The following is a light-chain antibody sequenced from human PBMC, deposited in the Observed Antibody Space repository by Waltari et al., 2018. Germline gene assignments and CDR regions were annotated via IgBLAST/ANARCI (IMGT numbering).Light chain of an antibody. CDR3: QKYGTLPAT. CDR2: GAS. CDR1: QSVSRW. Sequence: EIVLTQSPGTLSLSPGARATLSCRASQSVSRWLAWYQQKPGQPPRRLIYGASSRATGIPDRFSGSGSGTDFSLTISRLEPEDSAVYYCQKYGTLPATFGQGTKVEVK. V-gene: IGKV3-20*01. J-gene: IGKJ1*01.